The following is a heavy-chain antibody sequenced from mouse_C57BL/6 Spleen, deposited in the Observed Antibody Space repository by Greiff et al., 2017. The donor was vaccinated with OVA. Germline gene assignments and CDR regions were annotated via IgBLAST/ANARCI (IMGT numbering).Heavy chain of an antibody. V-gene: IGHV5-6*02. CDR1: GFTFSSYG. Sequence: DVKLVESGGDLVKPGGSLKLSCAASGFTFSSYGMSWVRQTPDKRLEWVATISSGGSYTYYPDSVKGRFTISRDNAKNTLYLQMSSLKSEDTAMYYCARHRSNYDAMDYWGQGTSGTVSS. J-gene: IGHJ4*01. CDR3: ARHRSNYDAMDY. D-gene: IGHD2-5*01. CDR2: ISSGGSYT.